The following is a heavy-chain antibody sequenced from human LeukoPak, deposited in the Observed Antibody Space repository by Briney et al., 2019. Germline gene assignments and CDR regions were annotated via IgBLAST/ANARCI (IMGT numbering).Heavy chain of an antibody. CDR3: ARDPYSGNYGTYYYYCMDV. CDR1: GFTFSN. CDR2: ITSSGTYT. D-gene: IGHD1-26*01. V-gene: IGHV3-21*01. Sequence: PGGSLRLSCADSGFTFSNMNWVRQAPGKAMEWVSSITSSGTYTFYADSVKGRFTISRDNAKNSLYLQMDSLGPEDTAVYYCARDPYSGNYGTYYYYCMDVWGKGTTVTISS. J-gene: IGHJ6*03.